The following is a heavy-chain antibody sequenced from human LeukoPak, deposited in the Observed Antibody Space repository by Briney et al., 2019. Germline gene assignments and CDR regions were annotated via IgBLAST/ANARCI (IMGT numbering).Heavy chain of an antibody. J-gene: IGHJ4*02. V-gene: IGHV3-15*01. CDR1: GFTFSNAW. D-gene: IGHD1-26*01. CDR3: TTDLRWEIASDY. Sequence: GGSLRLSCTASGFTFSNAWMGWVRQAPGKGREWVGRIRSITDGGTTDYAAPVKGRFSISRDDSKTTLYLQMNSLKTEDTAVYYCTTDLRWEIASDYWGQGTLVTVSS. CDR2: IRSITDGGTT.